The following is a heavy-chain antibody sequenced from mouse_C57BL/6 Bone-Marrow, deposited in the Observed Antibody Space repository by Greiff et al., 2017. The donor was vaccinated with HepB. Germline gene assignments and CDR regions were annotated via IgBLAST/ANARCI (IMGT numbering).Heavy chain of an antibody. D-gene: IGHD2-5*01. CDR1: GYTFTSYG. CDR3: ARGVYSNYGAMDY. J-gene: IGHJ4*01. V-gene: IGHV1-81*01. Sequence: QVQLQQSGAELARPGASVKLSCKASGYTFTSYGISWVKQRTGQGLEWIGEIYPRSGNTYYNAKFKGKATLTADKSSSTAYMELRSLTSEDSAVYFCARGVYSNYGAMDYWGQGTSVTVSS. CDR2: IYPRSGNT.